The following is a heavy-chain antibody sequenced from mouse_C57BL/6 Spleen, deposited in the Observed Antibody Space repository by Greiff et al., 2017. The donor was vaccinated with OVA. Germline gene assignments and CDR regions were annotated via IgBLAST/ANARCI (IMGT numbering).Heavy chain of an antibody. CDR2: PSDSDT. D-gene: IGHD2-1*01. J-gene: IGHJ2*01. Sequence: PSDSDTNYNQKFKGKATLTVDKSSSTAYMQLSSLTSEDSAVYYCAIYGNSRDYWGQGTTLTVSS. V-gene: IGHV1-74*01. CDR3: AIYGNSRDY.